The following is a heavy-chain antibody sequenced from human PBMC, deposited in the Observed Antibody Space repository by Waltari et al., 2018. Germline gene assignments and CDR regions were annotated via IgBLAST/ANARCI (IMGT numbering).Heavy chain of an antibody. CDR1: GGSISSYY. CDR2: IYTSGST. Sequence: QVQLQESGPGLVKPSETLSLTCTVSGGSISSYYWSWIRQPPGKGLEWIGYIYTSGSTNYNPSLKGRVTISVDTSKNQFSLKLSSVTAADTAVYYCARVATYYDFWSGYYPTYYYYYMDVWGKGTTVTVSS. V-gene: IGHV4-4*09. CDR3: ARVATYYDFWSGYYPTYYYYYMDV. D-gene: IGHD3-3*01. J-gene: IGHJ6*03.